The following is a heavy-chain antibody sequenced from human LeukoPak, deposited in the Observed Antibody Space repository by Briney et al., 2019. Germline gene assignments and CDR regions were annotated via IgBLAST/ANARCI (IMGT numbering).Heavy chain of an antibody. J-gene: IGHJ3*02. D-gene: IGHD4-23*01. CDR2: INPNSGGT. CDR3: ARRGITVVDAFDI. V-gene: IGHV1-2*02. CDR1: GYTFTGYY. Sequence: ASVKVSCKASGYTFTGYYMHWVRQAPGQGLEWMGWINPNSGGTNYAQKFQGRVTTTRDTSISTAYMELSRLRSDDTAVYYCARRGITVVDAFDIWGQGTMVTVSS.